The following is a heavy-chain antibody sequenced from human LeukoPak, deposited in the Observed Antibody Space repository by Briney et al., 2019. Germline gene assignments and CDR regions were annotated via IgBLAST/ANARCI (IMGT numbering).Heavy chain of an antibody. Sequence: PGGSLRLSCGASRFTFSNYGMSWIRQAPGKGLEWVSSVSGGGGSTFYADSVRGRFTISRDNSKNTLLLQMNSLRAEDTAVYYCAKSSYYDASGFYREYYFDYWGQGTLVTVSS. CDR1: RFTFSNYG. J-gene: IGHJ4*02. CDR3: AKSSYYDASGFYREYYFDY. V-gene: IGHV3-23*01. CDR2: VSGGGGST. D-gene: IGHD3-22*01.